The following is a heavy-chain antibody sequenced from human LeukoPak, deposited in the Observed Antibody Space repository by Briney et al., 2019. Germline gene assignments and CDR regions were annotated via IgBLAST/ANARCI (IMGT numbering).Heavy chain of an antibody. CDR3: ARELTSMGWLQDY. CDR2: ISSSSSYI. J-gene: IGHJ4*02. CDR1: GFTFSSYS. Sequence: GGSLRLSCAASGFTFSSYSMNWVRQAPGKGLEWVSSISSSSSYIYYADSVKGRFTISRDNAKNSLYLQMNSLRAEDTAVYYCARELTSMGWLQDYWGQGTLVTVSS. V-gene: IGHV3-21*01. D-gene: IGHD5-24*01.